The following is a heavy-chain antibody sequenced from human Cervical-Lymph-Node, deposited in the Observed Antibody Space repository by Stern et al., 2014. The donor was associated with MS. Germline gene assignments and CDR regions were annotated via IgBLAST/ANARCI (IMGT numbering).Heavy chain of an antibody. D-gene: IGHD2-2*01. V-gene: IGHV4-4*02. Sequence: QVQLHESGPGLVKPSGTLSLTCAVSGGSISSSAWWSWVRQSPGKGMEWIGEIFRRGSTNITPPHKSRVPISLDKSKNQFSLRLGSVTAADTAVYYCARRCGTSCLYDAFDIWGQGTIVTVSS. CDR3: ARRCGTSCLYDAFDI. CDR2: IFRRGST. CDR1: GGSISSSAW. J-gene: IGHJ3*02.